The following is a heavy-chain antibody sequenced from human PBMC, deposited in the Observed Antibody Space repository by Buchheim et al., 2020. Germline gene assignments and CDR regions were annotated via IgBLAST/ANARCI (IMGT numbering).Heavy chain of an antibody. CDR2: IWYDGSNK. V-gene: IGHV3-33*01. J-gene: IGHJ4*02. CDR3: AREIVVVPAAHLLDY. D-gene: IGHD2-2*01. Sequence: QVQLVESGGGVVQPGRSLRLSCAASGFIFSSYGMHWVRQAPGKGLEWVAVIWYDGSNKYYADSVKGRFTISRDNSKNTLYLQMNSLRAEDTAVYYCAREIVVVPAAHLLDYWGQGTL. CDR1: GFIFSSYG.